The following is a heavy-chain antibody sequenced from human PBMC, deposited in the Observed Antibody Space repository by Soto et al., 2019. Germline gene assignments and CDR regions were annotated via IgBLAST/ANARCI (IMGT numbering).Heavy chain of an antibody. V-gene: IGHV2-5*02. Sequence: KESGPTLVKPTQTLTLTCSFSGFSLPSTAVGVNWIRQPPGKALEWLALIYWDDDNHFSPSLKSRLSVTKDTSKNQVVLTMTNMDPVDTATYYCAHGSGWLSDYWGQGILVTVSS. CDR3: AHGSGWLSDY. CDR1: GFSLPSTAVG. CDR2: IYWDDDN. D-gene: IGHD6-19*01. J-gene: IGHJ4*02.